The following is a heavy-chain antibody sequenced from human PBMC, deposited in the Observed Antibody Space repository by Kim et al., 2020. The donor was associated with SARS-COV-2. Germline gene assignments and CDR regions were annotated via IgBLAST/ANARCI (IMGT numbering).Heavy chain of an antibody. Sequence: SLQSLVTISVDTSKHQFSLKLSSVTAADTAVYYCARGGITIFGVVNAIDYWGQGTLVTVSS. J-gene: IGHJ4*02. CDR3: ARGGITIFGVVNAIDY. V-gene: IGHV4-59*09. D-gene: IGHD3-3*01.